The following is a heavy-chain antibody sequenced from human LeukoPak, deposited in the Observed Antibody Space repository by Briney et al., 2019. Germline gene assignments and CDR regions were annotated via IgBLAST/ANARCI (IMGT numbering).Heavy chain of an antibody. CDR2: ISGSGGST. CDR3: AKGLSYYYGSGSYYDY. V-gene: IGHV3-23*01. Sequence: QSGGSLRLSCAASGFTFSSYAMSWVRQAPGKGLEWVSAISGSGGSTYYADSVKGRFTISRDNSKNTLYLQMNSLRAEDTAVYYCAKGLSYYYGSGSYYDYWGQGTLVTVSS. J-gene: IGHJ4*02. D-gene: IGHD3-10*01. CDR1: GFTFSSYA.